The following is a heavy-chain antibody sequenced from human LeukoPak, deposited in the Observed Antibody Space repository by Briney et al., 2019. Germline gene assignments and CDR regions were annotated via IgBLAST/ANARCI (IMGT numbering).Heavy chain of an antibody. CDR3: ARENYDSVGPDY. CDR1: GFTFNNYA. CDR2: ISGSGGST. J-gene: IGHJ4*02. Sequence: GGSLRLSCAASGFTFNNYAMSWVRQAPGKGLEWVSGISGSGGSTYYADSVKGRFTISRDNSENTLYLQMNSLRAEDTAMYYCARENYDSVGPDYWGQGTLVTVSS. D-gene: IGHD3-22*01. V-gene: IGHV3-23*01.